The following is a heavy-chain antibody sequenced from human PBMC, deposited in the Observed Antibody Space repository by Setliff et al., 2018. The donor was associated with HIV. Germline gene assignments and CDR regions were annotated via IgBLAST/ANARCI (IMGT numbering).Heavy chain of an antibody. Sequence: ASVKVSCKASGYTFNNYALYWVRQAPGQGFEWMGWINTNTGSPTYAQGFTRRFVFSLDTSVSTAYLQISSLKAEDTAVYYCARDHDYGDLSRNWFYMDVWGKGTTVTVSS. CDR3: ARDHDYGDLSRNWFYMDV. V-gene: IGHV7-4-1*02. CDR1: GYTFNNYA. CDR2: INTNTGSP. J-gene: IGHJ6*03. D-gene: IGHD4-17*01.